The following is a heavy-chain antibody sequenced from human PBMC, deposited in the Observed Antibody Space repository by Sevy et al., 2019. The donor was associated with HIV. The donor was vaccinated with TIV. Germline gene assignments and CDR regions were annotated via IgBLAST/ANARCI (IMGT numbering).Heavy chain of an antibody. Sequence: GGSLRLSCAASGFTFSSYGMHWVRQAPGKGLEWVALIWYDGSSKYYADSVKGRFTISRDNSKNTLYLQMNSLRAEDTAVYDCASGAYYYASRTENFDYWGQRTLVTVSS. CDR2: IWYDGSSK. CDR1: GFTFSSYG. V-gene: IGHV3-33*01. D-gene: IGHD3-10*01. CDR3: ASGAYYYASRTENFDY. J-gene: IGHJ4*02.